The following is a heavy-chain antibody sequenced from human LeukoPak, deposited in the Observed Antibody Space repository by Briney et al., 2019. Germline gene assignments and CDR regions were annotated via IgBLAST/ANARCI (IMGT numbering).Heavy chain of an antibody. V-gene: IGHV4-4*02. CDR2: IYHSGST. J-gene: IGHJ4*02. CDR1: GGSISSSNW. D-gene: IGHD3-10*01. Sequence: PSGTLSLTCAVSGGSISSSNWWSWVRQPPGKGLEWIGEIYHSGSTNYNPSLKSRVTISVDKSKNQFSLKLSSVTAADTAVYYCARDPLPAQITMVRGVIQDYYFDYWGQGTLVTVSS. CDR3: ARDPLPAQITMVRGVIQDYYFDY.